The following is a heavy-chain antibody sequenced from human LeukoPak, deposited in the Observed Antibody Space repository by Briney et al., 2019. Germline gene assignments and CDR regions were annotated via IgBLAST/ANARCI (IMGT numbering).Heavy chain of an antibody. CDR1: GYTFTSYG. V-gene: IGHV1-18*01. Sequence: ASVTLSCKASGYTFTSYGISWVRQAPGQGLEWMGWISAYNGNTNYAQKLQGRVTMTTDTSTSTAYMELRSLRSDDTAVYYCARRLSSSWPPDYWGQGTLVTVSS. D-gene: IGHD6-13*01. CDR2: ISAYNGNT. CDR3: ARRLSSSWPPDY. J-gene: IGHJ4*02.